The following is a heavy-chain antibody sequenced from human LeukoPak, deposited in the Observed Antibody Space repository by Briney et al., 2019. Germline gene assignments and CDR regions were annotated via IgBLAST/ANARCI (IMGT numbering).Heavy chain of an antibody. J-gene: IGHJ4*02. V-gene: IGHV4-34*01. D-gene: IGHD7-27*01. Sequence: SETLSLTCAVYGGSFSGYYRSWIRQPPGKGLEWIGEINHSGSTNYNPPLKSRVTISVDTSKNQFSLKLSSVTAADTAVYYCARPTGDTNYWGQGTLVTVSS. CDR1: GGSFSGYY. CDR2: INHSGST. CDR3: ARPTGDTNY.